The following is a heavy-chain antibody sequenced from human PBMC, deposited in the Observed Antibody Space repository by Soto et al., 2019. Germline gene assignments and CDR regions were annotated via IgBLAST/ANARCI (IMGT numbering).Heavy chain of an antibody. Sequence: GGSLRLSCAASGFTFSSYSMNWVRQAPGKGLEWVSSISSSSSYIYYADSVKGRFTISRDNAKNSLYLQMNSLRAEDTAVYYCARASASYYDFWSGDYYYYMDVWGKGTTVTVSS. J-gene: IGHJ6*03. CDR2: ISSSSSYI. V-gene: IGHV3-21*01. D-gene: IGHD3-3*01. CDR1: GFTFSSYS. CDR3: ARASASYYDFWSGDYYYYMDV.